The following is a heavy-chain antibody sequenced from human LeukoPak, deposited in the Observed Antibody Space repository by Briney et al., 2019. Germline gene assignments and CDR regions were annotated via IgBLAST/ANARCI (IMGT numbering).Heavy chain of an antibody. D-gene: IGHD6-13*01. CDR3: ASKRAAAGYYFDY. V-gene: IGHV3-30*03. CDR2: ISYDGSNK. Sequence: PGGSLRLSCAASGFTFSSYSMNWVRQAPGKGLEWVAVISYDGSNKYYADSVKGRFTISRDNSKNTLYLQMNSLRAEDTAVYYCASKRAAAGYYFDYWGQGTLVTVSS. J-gene: IGHJ4*02. CDR1: GFTFSSYS.